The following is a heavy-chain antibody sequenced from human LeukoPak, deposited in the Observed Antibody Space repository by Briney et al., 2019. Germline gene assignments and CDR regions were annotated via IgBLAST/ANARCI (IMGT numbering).Heavy chain of an antibody. CDR3: ARIEQQLVYFDY. V-gene: IGHV1-2*02. J-gene: IGHJ4*02. D-gene: IGHD6-13*01. CDR2: INPNSGGT. Sequence: GASVKVSCKASAYTFTAYYLHWVRQAPGQGLEWMGWINPNSGGTDYAQKFQGRVTMTRDTSITTVYMELSRLTSDDTAVYYCARIEQQLVYFDYWGQGTLVTVSS. CDR1: AYTFTAYY.